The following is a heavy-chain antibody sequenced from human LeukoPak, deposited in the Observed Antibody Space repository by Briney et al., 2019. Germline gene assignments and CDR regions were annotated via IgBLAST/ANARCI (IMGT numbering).Heavy chain of an antibody. Sequence: GASVKVSCKASGGTFSSYAISWVRQAPGQGLGWMGGIIPIFGTANYAQKFQGRVTITADKSTSTAYMELSSLRSEDTAVYYCARDSQGSAWPYYYYGMDVWGKGTTVTVSS. D-gene: IGHD2-15*01. CDR3: ARDSQGSAWPYYYYGMDV. CDR1: GGTFSSYA. CDR2: IIPIFGTA. J-gene: IGHJ6*04. V-gene: IGHV1-69*06.